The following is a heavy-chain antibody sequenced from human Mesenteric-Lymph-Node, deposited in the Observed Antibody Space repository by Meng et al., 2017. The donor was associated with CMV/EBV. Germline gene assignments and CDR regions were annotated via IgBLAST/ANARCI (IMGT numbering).Heavy chain of an antibody. CDR2: IYYSGST. D-gene: IGHD3-10*01. J-gene: IGHJ5*02. Sequence: GSLRLSCTVSGGSISSSGCYWGWIRQPPGKGLEWIGSIYYSGSTYYNPSLKSRVTISVDTSKNHFSLNLSSVTAADTAVYYCARHAGGWFDPWGQGILVTVSS. CDR3: ARHAGGWFDP. V-gene: IGHV4-39*01. CDR1: GGSISSSGCY.